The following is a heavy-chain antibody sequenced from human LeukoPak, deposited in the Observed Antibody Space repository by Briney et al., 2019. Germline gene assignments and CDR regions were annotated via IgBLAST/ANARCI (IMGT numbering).Heavy chain of an antibody. Sequence: PGGFLRLSCEASGFTFSSYWMSRVRQAPGKGLEWVANIKTDGSEKYYVDSVKGRFTISRDNAKNSLYLQMNSLRAEDTAVYYCARDYTGYFPWGQGTLVIVSS. D-gene: IGHD3-9*01. CDR3: ARDYTGYFP. J-gene: IGHJ5*02. V-gene: IGHV3-7*03. CDR2: IKTDGSEK. CDR1: GFTFSSYW.